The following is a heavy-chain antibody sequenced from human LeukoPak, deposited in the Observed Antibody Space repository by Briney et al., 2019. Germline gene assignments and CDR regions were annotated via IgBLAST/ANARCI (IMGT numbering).Heavy chain of an antibody. V-gene: IGHV3-23*01. CDR2: FSGSGGST. CDR3: AKDGIVGYCSGGSCYSGFSWFDP. D-gene: IGHD2-15*01. J-gene: IGHJ5*02. CDR1: GFTFSSYA. Sequence: GGSLRLSCAASGFTFSSYAISWVRQAPGKGLECISGFSGSGGSTYYADSVKGRFTISRDNSKNTLYLQMNSLRAEDTAVYYCAKDGIVGYCSGGSCYSGFSWFDPWGQGTLVTVSS.